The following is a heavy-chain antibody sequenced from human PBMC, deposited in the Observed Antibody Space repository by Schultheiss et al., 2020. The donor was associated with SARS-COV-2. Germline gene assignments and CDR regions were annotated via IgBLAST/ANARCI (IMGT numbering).Heavy chain of an antibody. Sequence: GGSLRLSCAASGFTFSSYGMHWVRQAPGKGLEWVAVISYDGNNKYYADSVKGRFTISRDNSKNTLYLQMNSLRAEDTAVYYCARESGNSCYDNPHYWGQGTLVTVSS. D-gene: IGHD5-12*01. CDR2: ISYDGNNK. V-gene: IGHV3-30*03. J-gene: IGHJ4*02. CDR1: GFTFSSYG. CDR3: ARESGNSCYDNPHY.